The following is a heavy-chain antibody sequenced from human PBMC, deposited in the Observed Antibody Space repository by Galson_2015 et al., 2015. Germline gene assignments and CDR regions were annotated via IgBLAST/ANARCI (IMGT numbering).Heavy chain of an antibody. J-gene: IGHJ4*02. Sequence: TLSLTCTVSGASISSNNYYWGWIRQSPGKGLEWIGSIHYSGSTYYNPSLKSRVTISVDTSKNQFSLKVSSVTAADTGVYYCARIRDGATYEFWSGYFFWGQGTLVTVSS. CDR1: GASISSNNYY. D-gene: IGHD3-3*01. CDR2: IHYSGST. V-gene: IGHV4-39*07. CDR3: ARIRDGATYEFWSGYFF.